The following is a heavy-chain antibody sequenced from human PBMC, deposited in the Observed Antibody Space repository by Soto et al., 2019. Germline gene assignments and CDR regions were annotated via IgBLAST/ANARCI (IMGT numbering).Heavy chain of an antibody. D-gene: IGHD3-10*01. V-gene: IGHV5-51*01. Sequence: GESLKISCKGSGYSFTSYWIGWVRQMPGKGLEWMGIIYPGDSDTRYSPSFQGQVTISADKSISTAYLQWSSLKASDTAMYYCARHDAAAYMVRGVSDYYYYMDVWGKGTTVTVSS. CDR2: IYPGDSDT. J-gene: IGHJ6*03. CDR3: ARHDAAAYMVRGVSDYYYYMDV. CDR1: GYSFTSYW.